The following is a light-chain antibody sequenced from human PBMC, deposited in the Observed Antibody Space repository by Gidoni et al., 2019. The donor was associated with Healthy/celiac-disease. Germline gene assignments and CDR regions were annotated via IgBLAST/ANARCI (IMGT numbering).Light chain of an antibody. V-gene: IGLV2-23*03. CDR1: SSDVGSYNL. J-gene: IGLJ1*01. CDR3: CSYACSSIFDYV. CDR2: EGS. Sequence: QSALTQPASVSGSPGQSITISCTGTSSDVGSYNLVSWYQQHPGKAPKLMIYEGSKRPSGVSNRFSGSKSGNTASLTISGLQAEDEADYYCCSYACSSIFDYVFGTGTKVTVL.